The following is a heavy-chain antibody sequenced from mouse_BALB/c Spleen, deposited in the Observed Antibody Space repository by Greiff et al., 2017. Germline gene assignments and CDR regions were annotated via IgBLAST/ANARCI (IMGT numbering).Heavy chain of an antibody. CDR3: ARDYGSSYWFAY. Sequence: VQLVESGGGLVQPGGSRKLSCAASGFTFSSYAISWVRQTPAKRLGWVASISSGGSTYYPDSVKGRFTISRDNARNILYLQMSSLRSEDTAMYYCARDYGSSYWFAYWGQGTLVTVSA. J-gene: IGHJ3*01. CDR1: GFTFSSYA. CDR2: ISSGGST. D-gene: IGHD1-1*01. V-gene: IGHV5-6-5*01.